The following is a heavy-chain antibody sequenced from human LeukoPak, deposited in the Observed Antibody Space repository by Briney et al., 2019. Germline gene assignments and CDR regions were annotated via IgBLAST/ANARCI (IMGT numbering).Heavy chain of an antibody. D-gene: IGHD2-15*01. Sequence: GGSLRLSCAASGFTFDDYAMHWVRQAPGKGLEWVSLISGDGGSTYYADSVKVRFTISRDNSKNSLYLQMNSLRTEDTALYYCAKDILNVDQDWFDPWGQGTLVTVSS. CDR2: ISGDGGST. CDR3: AKDILNVDQDWFDP. J-gene: IGHJ5*02. CDR1: GFTFDDYA. V-gene: IGHV3-43*02.